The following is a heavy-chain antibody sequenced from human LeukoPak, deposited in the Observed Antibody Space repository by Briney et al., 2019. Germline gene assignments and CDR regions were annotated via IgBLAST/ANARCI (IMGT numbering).Heavy chain of an antibody. Sequence: SQTLSLTCTVSGGSISSGGYYWSWIRQHPGKGLEWIGYIYYSGSTNYNPSLKSRVTISVDTSKNQFSLKLSSVTAADTAVYYCASLGYCSGGSCLRPRAFDIWGQGTMVTVSS. D-gene: IGHD2-15*01. V-gene: IGHV4-31*03. CDR3: ASLGYCSGGSCLRPRAFDI. CDR2: IYYSGST. CDR1: GGSISSGGYY. J-gene: IGHJ3*02.